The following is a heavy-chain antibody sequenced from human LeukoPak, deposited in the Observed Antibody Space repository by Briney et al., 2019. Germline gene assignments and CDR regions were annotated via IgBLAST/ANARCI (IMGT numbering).Heavy chain of an antibody. CDR2: ISSGAGTT. D-gene: IGHD6-19*01. CDR1: GFTFSSYA. Sequence: YPGGSLRLSCAASGFTFSSYAMSWVRQVPGKRLEWVSVISSGAGTTGYADSVKGRFTISRVNSKSTIYLQMNSLRAEDTAIYYCAKDLEQSYSGWSTSYDAWGQGTLVTVSS. J-gene: IGHJ5*02. CDR3: AKDLEQSYSGWSTSYDA. V-gene: IGHV3-23*01.